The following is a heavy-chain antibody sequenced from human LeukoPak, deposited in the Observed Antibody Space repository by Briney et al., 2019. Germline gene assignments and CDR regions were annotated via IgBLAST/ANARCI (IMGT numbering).Heavy chain of an antibody. CDR1: GGTFSSYA. V-gene: IGHV1-69*05. D-gene: IGHD3-22*01. Sequence: SVKVSCKASGGTFSSYAISWVRQAPGQGLEWMGGIIPIFGTANYAQKFQGRVTITTDESTSTAYMELSSLRSEDTAVYYCARDRPPYYYDSSGYFGDAFDIWGQGTMVTVSS. J-gene: IGHJ3*02. CDR2: IIPIFGTA. CDR3: ARDRPPYYYDSSGYFGDAFDI.